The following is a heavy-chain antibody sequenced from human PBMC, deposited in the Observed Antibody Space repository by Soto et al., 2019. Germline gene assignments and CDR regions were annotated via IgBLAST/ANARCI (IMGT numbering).Heavy chain of an antibody. CDR3: ARGPDWLSFDY. Sequence: SETLSLTSTVSGGSISSYYWSWIRQPPGKGLEWIGYIYYSGSTNYNPSLKSRVTISVDTSKNQFSLKLSSVTAADTAVYYCARGPDWLSFDYWGQGTLVTVSS. CDR1: GGSISSYY. CDR2: IYYSGST. J-gene: IGHJ4*02. V-gene: IGHV4-59*01. D-gene: IGHD5-12*01.